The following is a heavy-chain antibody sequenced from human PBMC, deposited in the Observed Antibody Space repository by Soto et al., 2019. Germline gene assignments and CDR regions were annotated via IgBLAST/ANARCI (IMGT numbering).Heavy chain of an antibody. V-gene: IGHV3-23*01. D-gene: IGHD3-3*01. CDR1: GFTFSSYW. J-gene: IGHJ4*02. CDR3: AKARAQYYDFWSGYPVDY. CDR2: ISGSGGST. Sequence: PGGSLRLSCAASGFTFSSYWMHWVRQVPGKGLEWVSAISGSGGSTYYADSVKGRFTISRDNSKNTLYLQMNSLRAEDTAVYYCAKARAQYYDFWSGYPVDYWGQGTLVTVSS.